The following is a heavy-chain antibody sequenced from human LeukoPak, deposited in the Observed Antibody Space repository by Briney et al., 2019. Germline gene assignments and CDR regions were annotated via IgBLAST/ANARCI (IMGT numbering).Heavy chain of an antibody. CDR1: GFTYSIYA. J-gene: IGHJ4*02. D-gene: IGHD5-18*01. CDR3: AKEGGYNYGYLDY. CDR2: ISGSGDT. Sequence: PGGSLRLSCAVSGFTYSIYAMSWVRQAPGKGLEGVSTISGSGDTYYVDSVKGLFTISRDNSKNTLYLQMNSLRAEDTAVYYCAKEGGYNYGYLDYSGQGTLVTVSS. V-gene: IGHV3-23*01.